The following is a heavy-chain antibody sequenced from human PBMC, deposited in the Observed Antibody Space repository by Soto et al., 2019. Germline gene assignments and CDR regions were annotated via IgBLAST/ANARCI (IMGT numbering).Heavy chain of an antibody. CDR1: GFTFSSYW. D-gene: IGHD2-2*01. CDR3: ARATCSSSTCYAVYCDS. J-gene: IGHJ4*02. CDR2: IKQDGSKK. V-gene: IGHV3-7*01. Sequence: EVQLVESGGGLVQPGGSLRLSCVASGFTFSSYWMSWVRQAPGKGLEWVANIKQDGSKKYYVDSVKGRSTISRDNAKNSLYLEMNSLRAEDTAVYYCARATCSSSTCYAVYCDSWGQGTLVTVSS.